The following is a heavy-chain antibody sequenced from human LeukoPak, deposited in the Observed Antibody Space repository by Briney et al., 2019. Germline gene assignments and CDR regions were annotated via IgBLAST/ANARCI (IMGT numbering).Heavy chain of an antibody. D-gene: IGHD5-24*01. Sequence: GGSLRLSCAASGLTFSSHAMSWVRQAPGKGLEWVSVMYPGGSTHYADSVRGRSTISRDNSKNTVYLHMNSLRVDDTAVYYCARETFTIPFDYWGQGTLVTVSS. CDR3: ARETFTIPFDY. J-gene: IGHJ4*02. V-gene: IGHV3-53*01. CDR1: GLTFSSHA. CDR2: MYPGGST.